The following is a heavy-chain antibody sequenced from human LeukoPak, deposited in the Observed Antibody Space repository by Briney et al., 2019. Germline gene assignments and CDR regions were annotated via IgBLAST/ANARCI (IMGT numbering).Heavy chain of an antibody. J-gene: IGHJ4*02. CDR1: GFTFSSYG. CDR2: IYSGGST. D-gene: IGHD1-26*01. Sequence: PGGSLRLSCAASGFTFSSYGMHWVRQVPGKGLEWVSVIYSGGSTYYADSVKGRFTISRDNSKNTLYLQMNSLRAEDTAVYYCARLPVEATSHFDYWGQGTLVTVSS. CDR3: ARLPVEATSHFDY. V-gene: IGHV3-NL1*01.